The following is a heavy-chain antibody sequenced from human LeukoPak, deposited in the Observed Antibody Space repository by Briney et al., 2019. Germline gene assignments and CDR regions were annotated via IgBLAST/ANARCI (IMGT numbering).Heavy chain of an antibody. J-gene: IGHJ4*02. V-gene: IGHV1-2*02. Sequence: ASVKVSCKASGYTFTSYYMHWVRQAPGQGLEGRGWINPNSGGTNYAQKFQGRVTITRDTSISTAYMELSRLRSDDTAVYYCARDLIQLWSPNSDFDYWGQGTLVTVSS. CDR2: INPNSGGT. CDR3: ARDLIQLWSPNSDFDY. CDR1: GYTFTSYY. D-gene: IGHD5-18*01.